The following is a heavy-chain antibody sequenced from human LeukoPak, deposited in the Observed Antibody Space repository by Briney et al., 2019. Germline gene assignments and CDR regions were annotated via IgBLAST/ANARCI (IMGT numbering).Heavy chain of an antibody. CDR3: ARDRGAAQIDS. D-gene: IGHD4/OR15-4a*01. J-gene: IGHJ4*02. CDR2: IYHSGST. V-gene: IGHV4-39*07. CDR1: GGSISSGSYY. Sequence: PSETLSLTCTVSGGSISSGSYYWSWIRQPAGKGLEWIGSIYHSGSTYYNPSLKSRVTISVDTSKNQFSLKLSSVTAADTALYYCARDRGAAQIDSWGQGTLVSVSS.